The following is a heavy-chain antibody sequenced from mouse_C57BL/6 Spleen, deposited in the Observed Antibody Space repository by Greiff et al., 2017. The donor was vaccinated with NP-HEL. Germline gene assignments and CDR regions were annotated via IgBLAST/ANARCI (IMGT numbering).Heavy chain of an antibody. CDR1: GYTFTTYP. CDR3: ASPYYYGSSYVRFAY. D-gene: IGHD1-1*01. V-gene: IGHV1-47*01. Sequence: VQLKQSGAELVKPGASVKMSCKASGYTFTTYPIEWMKQNHGKSLEWIGNFHPYNDDTKYNEKFKGKATLTVEKSSSTVYLELSRLTSDDSAVYYCASPYYYGSSYVRFAYWGQGTLVTVSA. J-gene: IGHJ3*01. CDR2: FHPYNDDT.